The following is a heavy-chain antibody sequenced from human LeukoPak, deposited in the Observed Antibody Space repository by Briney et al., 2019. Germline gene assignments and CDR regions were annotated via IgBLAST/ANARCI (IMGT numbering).Heavy chain of an antibody. D-gene: IGHD5-18*01. V-gene: IGHV4-30-4*01. J-gene: IGHJ4*02. CDR1: GGSISSGDYY. CDR3: ARGYSLDY. Sequence: SETLSLTCTVSGGSISSGDYYWSWIRQPPGKGLEWIGYIYYSGSTYYTPSLRGRVTISVDTSKNQFSLNLSSVTAADTAVYYCARGYSLDYWGQGTLVPVSS. CDR2: IYYSGST.